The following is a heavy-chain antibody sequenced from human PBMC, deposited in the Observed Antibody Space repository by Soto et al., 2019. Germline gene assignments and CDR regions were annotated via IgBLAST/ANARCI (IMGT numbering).Heavy chain of an antibody. D-gene: IGHD6-13*01. Sequence: PGGSLRVSCAASGFTFSSYAMHWGRQAPGNGLEWVAVIWYNGNNEYYADSVKGRFTVSRDNSRNTLYLQMNSLRAEDTAVYYCARDKTPECSSSWLLDYWGQGTLVTVSS. V-gene: IGHV3-33*01. CDR3: ARDKTPECSSSWLLDY. J-gene: IGHJ4*02. CDR2: IWYNGNNE. CDR1: GFTFSSYA.